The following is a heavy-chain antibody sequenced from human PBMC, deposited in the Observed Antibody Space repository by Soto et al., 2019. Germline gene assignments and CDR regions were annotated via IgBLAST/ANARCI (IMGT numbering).Heavy chain of an antibody. CDR2: INPSGGST. CDR3: DRDKRTIWGSYGGGGFDY. Sequence: QVQLVQSGAEVKKPGASVKVSCKASGYTFTSYYMHCVRQAPGQGLEWMGIINPSGGSTSYAQKFQGRVTKTRDTSPSNVYRDVGSRRSEDTAVYYCDRDKRTIWGSYGGGGFDYWGQGTLVTVSS. J-gene: IGHJ4*02. CDR1: GYTFTSYY. D-gene: IGHD3-16*01. V-gene: IGHV1-46*03.